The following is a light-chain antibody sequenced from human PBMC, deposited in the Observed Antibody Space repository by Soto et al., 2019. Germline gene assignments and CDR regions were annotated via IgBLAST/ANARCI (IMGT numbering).Light chain of an antibody. Sequence: QSALTQPASVSGSLGQSITISCTGTGSDVGGYSYVSWYQQYPGEAPKLMLFEVSDRPSGVSHRFSGSKSGNTASLTISGLQAEDEAEYYCSSYSSTDTPFLFGGGTKLTVL. J-gene: IGLJ2*01. CDR1: GSDVGGYSY. CDR2: EVS. CDR3: SSYSSTDTPFL. V-gene: IGLV2-14*01.